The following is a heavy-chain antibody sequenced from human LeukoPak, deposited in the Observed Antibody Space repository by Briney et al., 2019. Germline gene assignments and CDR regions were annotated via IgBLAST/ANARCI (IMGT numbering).Heavy chain of an antibody. CDR3: ARGRPHGNDY. CDR2: IASDGSST. J-gene: IGHJ4*02. D-gene: IGHD4-23*01. V-gene: IGHV3-74*01. Sequence: PEGSLRLSCAASGFTFSSYWMSWVRQAPGKGLVWVSRIASDGSSTTYADSVKGRFSISRDNAKNTLYLQMNSLRVEDTAVYYCARGRPHGNDYWGQGTLVTVSS. CDR1: GFTFSSYW.